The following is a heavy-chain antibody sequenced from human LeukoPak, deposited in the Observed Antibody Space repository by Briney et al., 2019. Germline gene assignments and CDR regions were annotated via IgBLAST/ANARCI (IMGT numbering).Heavy chain of an antibody. V-gene: IGHV4-39*07. CDR1: GGSISSSSYY. J-gene: IGHJ4*02. Sequence: SQTLSLTCTVSGGSISSSSYYWGWIRQPPGKGLEWIGSIYYSGSTYYNPSLKSRVTISVDTSKNQFSLKLSSVTAADTAVYYCVREEKGQLWFPDYWGQGTLVTVSS. CDR2: IYYSGST. D-gene: IGHD5-18*01. CDR3: VREEKGQLWFPDY.